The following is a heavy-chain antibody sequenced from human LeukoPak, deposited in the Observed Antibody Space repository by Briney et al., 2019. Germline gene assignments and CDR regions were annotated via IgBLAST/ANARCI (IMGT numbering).Heavy chain of an antibody. Sequence: GASVNVSRKASGYTFTGYYMHWVRQAPGQGREWRGWINPNMGGTNYAQKFQGRVPMTRDTYISTAYMELSRLSPHDTAVYYCERGSYGSGRYYSGARVDYWGQGTLVTVSS. D-gene: IGHD3-10*01. V-gene: IGHV1-2*02. CDR3: ERGSYGSGRYYSGARVDY. CDR2: INPNMGGT. CDR1: GYTFTGYY. J-gene: IGHJ4*02.